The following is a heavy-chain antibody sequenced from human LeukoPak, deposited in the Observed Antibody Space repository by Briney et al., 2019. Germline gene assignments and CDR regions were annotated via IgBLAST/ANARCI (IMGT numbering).Heavy chain of an antibody. CDR2: ISSSGSTI. D-gene: IGHD5-24*01. V-gene: IGHV3-48*03. CDR3: ARVGRWLQFSYFDY. J-gene: IGHJ4*02. CDR1: GFTFSSYE. Sequence: QPGGSLRLSCAASGFTFSSYEMNWVRQAPGKGLEWVSYISSSGSTIYYADSVKGRFTISRDNAKNSLYLQMNSLRAEDTAVYYCARVGRWLQFSYFDYWGQGTLVTVSS.